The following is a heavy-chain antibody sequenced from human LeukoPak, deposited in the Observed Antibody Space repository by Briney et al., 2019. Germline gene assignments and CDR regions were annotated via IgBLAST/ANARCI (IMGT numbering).Heavy chain of an antibody. V-gene: IGHV1-2*02. J-gene: IGHJ5*02. CDR2: INPNSGGT. CDR1: GYTFTGYY. CDR3: ARDRSGSYDEWFDP. Sequence: GASVKVSCKASGYTFTGYYMHWVRQAPGQGLEWMGWINPNSGGTNYAQKFQGRVTMTRDTSISTAYMELSRLRSDDTAVYYCARDRSGSYDEWFDPWGQGTLVTVSS. D-gene: IGHD1-26*01.